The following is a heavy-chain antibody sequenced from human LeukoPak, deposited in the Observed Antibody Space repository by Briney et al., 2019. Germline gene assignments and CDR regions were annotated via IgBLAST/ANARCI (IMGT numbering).Heavy chain of an antibody. J-gene: IGHJ4*02. V-gene: IGHV3-48*01. CDR3: ARVAGATRSGEFDY. CDR2: ISSSSGTI. D-gene: IGHD6-25*01. CDR1: GFTFSSYT. Sequence: GGSLRLSCAASGFTFSSYTMNWVRQAPGRGLEWVSYISSSSGTIYYADSVKGRFTISRDNAKNSLYLQMNSLRAEDTAVYYCARVAGATRSGEFDYWGQGTLVTVSS.